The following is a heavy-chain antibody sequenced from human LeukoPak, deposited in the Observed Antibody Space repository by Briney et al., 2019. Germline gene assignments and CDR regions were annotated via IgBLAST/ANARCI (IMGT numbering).Heavy chain of an antibody. CDR1: GGSISSGGYY. D-gene: IGHD3-22*01. J-gene: IGHJ2*01. V-gene: IGHV4-31*03. CDR3: AREAVVVTPYRYFDL. CDR2: IYYSGST. Sequence: PSQTLPLTCTVSGGSISSGGYYWSWIRQHPGKGLEWIGYIYYSGSTYYNPSLKSRVTISVDTSKNQFSLKLSSVTAADTAVYYCAREAVVVTPYRYFDLWGRGTLVTVSS.